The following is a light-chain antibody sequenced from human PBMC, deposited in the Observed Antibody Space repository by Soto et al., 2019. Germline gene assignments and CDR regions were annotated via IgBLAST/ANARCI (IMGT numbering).Light chain of an antibody. CDR2: EGS. J-gene: IGLJ1*01. CDR1: SSDVGNYNL. V-gene: IGLV2-23*01. CDR3: CSYESSSTYV. Sequence: QSVLTQPVSVSGSPGQSITISCTGTSSDVGNYNLVSWYQHDPGKAPKLLIYEGSKRPSGVSDRFSGSKSGNTASLTISGLQAEDEADYYCCSYESSSTYVFGTGTKVTVL.